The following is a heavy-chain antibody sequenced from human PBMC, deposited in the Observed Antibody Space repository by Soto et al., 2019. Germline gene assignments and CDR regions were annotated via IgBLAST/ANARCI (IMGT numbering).Heavy chain of an antibody. CDR1: GGSFSGYY. V-gene: IGHV4-34*01. D-gene: IGHD4-17*01. Sequence: PSETLSLTCAVYGGSFSGYYWSWIRQPPGKGLEWIGEINHSGSTNYNPSLKSRVTISVDTSKNQFSLKLSSVTAADTAVYYCASTQFLLWTTVTTSVGFVPWGQGTLVNVSS. CDR2: INHSGST. CDR3: ASTQFLLWTTVTTSVGFVP. J-gene: IGHJ5*02.